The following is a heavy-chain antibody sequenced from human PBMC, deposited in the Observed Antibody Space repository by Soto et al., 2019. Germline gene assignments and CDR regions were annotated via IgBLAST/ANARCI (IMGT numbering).Heavy chain of an antibody. CDR2: ICYSGST. V-gene: IGHV4-59*01. CDR1: CGSISSYY. J-gene: IGHJ4*02. Sequence: PSETLSVTWPFSCGSISSYYWSLILHPPCKGLEWIGYICYSGSTNYNPSLKSRVTISVDTSKNQFSLKLTSVTAADTAVYYCARSRYTSGWWTPPFDHWGQGTLVTVSS. D-gene: IGHD6-19*01. CDR3: ARSRYTSGWWTPPFDH.